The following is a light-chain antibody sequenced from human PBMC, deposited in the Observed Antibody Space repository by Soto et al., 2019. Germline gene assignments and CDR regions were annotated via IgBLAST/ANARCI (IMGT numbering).Light chain of an antibody. V-gene: IGLV1-51*01. CDR3: GSWDSSLSAYV. J-gene: IGLJ1*01. Sequence: QSVLTQPPSVSAAPGQKVTISCSGSSSNIGGNSVSWYQQLPGTAPKILIYDDNKRPSGIPDRFSGSKSGTSATLRITGVQTGDEADYYCGSWDSSLSAYVFGTGTKVTVL. CDR2: DDN. CDR1: SSNIGGNS.